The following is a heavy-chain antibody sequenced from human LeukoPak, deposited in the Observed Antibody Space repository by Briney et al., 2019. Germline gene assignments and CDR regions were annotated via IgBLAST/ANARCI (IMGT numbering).Heavy chain of an antibody. J-gene: IGHJ4*02. CDR1: GFTFSSYA. D-gene: IGHD6-6*01. V-gene: IGHV3-23*01. CDR2: ISESGVTT. Sequence: PGGSLRLSCAASGFTFSSYAMSWVRQALGKGLEWVSAISESGVTTYYADSVKGRFTISRDNSKNTLYLQVNSLRAEDTAVYYCAKGSSMTIAARLNYWGQGTLVTVSS. CDR3: AKGSSMTIAARLNY.